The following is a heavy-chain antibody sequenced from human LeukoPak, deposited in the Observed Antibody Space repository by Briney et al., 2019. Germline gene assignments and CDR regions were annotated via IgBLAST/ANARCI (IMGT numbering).Heavy chain of an antibody. V-gene: IGHV3-33*01. Sequence: GRSLRLSCAASGFAFSSFGMHWVRQAPGKGLEWVAVIWYDGTNKYYADSVKGRFTISRDNSKNTLYLQMNSLRAEDTAVYYCASATVTRWFDPWGQGTLVTVSS. CDR3: ASATVTRWFDP. D-gene: IGHD4-17*01. CDR1: GFAFSSFG. J-gene: IGHJ5*02. CDR2: IWYDGTNK.